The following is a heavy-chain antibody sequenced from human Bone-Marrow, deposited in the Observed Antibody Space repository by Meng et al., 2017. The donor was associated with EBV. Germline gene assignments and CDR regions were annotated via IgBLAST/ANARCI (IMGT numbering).Heavy chain of an antibody. CDR1: GGSFSGYY. CDR2: INHSGST. Sequence: QVQLQQWGAGLLKSSETLSLTCAVYGGSFSGYYWSWIRQPPGKGLEWIGEINHSGSTNYNPSLKSRVTISVDTSKNQFSLKLSSVTAADTAVYYCARAWSVTSGFDPWGQGTLVTVSS. D-gene: IGHD2-21*02. J-gene: IGHJ5*02. CDR3: ARAWSVTSGFDP. V-gene: IGHV4-34*01.